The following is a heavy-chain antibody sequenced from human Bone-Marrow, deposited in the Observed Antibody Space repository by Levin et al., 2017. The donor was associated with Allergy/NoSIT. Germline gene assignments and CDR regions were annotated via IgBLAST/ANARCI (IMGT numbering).Heavy chain of an antibody. CDR2: IWYDGSNK. V-gene: IGHV3-33*01. CDR3: ARDMYSGSYPSFDY. J-gene: IGHJ4*02. CDR1: GFTFSSYG. D-gene: IGHD1-26*01. Sequence: GGSLRLSCAASGFTFSSYGMHWVRQAPGKGLEWVAVIWYDGSNKYYADSVKGRFTISRDNSKNTLYLQMNSLRAEDTAVYYCARDMYSGSYPSFDYWGQGTLVTVSS.